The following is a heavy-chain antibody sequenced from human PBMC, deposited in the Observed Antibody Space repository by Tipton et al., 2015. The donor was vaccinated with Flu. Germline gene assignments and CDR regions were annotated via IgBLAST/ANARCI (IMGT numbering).Heavy chain of an antibody. J-gene: IGHJ5*02. V-gene: IGHV1-2*06. CDR1: GYTFTGYY. CDR3: AREGYYDSSGYYLNWFDP. D-gene: IGHD3-22*01. Sequence: QLVQSGAEVKKPGASVKVSCKASGYTFTGYYMHWVRQAPGQGLEWMGRINPNSGGTNYAQKFQGRVTMTRDTSISTAYVELSRLRSDDTAVYYCAREGYYDSSGYYLNWFDPWGQGTLVTVSS. CDR2: INPNSGGT.